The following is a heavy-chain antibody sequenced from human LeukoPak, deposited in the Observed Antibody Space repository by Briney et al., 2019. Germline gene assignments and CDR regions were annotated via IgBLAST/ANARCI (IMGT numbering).Heavy chain of an antibody. CDR2: ISSSGSTI. Sequence: GGPLRLSCAASRFTFSDYYMSWIRQAPGKGLEWVSYISSSGSTIYYADSVKGRFTISRDNAKNSLYLQMNSLRAEDTAVYYCAKNVREADWYYYYMDVWGKGTTVTVSS. J-gene: IGHJ6*03. D-gene: IGHD3-9*01. CDR1: RFTFSDYY. V-gene: IGHV3-11*04. CDR3: AKNVREADWYYYYMDV.